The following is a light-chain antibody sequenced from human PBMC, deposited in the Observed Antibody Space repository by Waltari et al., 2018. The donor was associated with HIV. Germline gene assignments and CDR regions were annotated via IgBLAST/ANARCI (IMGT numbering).Light chain of an antibody. Sequence: QLVLTQSPSASAALGASVQLTCTLSSGHINYAIAWHQQQPGRGPRYLMKINSDGSHTRGKVSPVRFSGSSCGAGRYLVISSLHSDEGAGYYWQTWGTDIWVFGGGTKLTVL. CDR2: INSDGSH. V-gene: IGLV4-69*01. CDR1: SGHINYA. J-gene: IGLJ3*02. CDR3: QTWGTDIWV.